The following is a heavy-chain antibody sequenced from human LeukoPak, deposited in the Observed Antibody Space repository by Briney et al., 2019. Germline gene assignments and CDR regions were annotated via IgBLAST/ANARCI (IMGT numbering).Heavy chain of an antibody. D-gene: IGHD2-8*01. Sequence: GGSLRLSCAASGFAFNTYSMNWVRQAPGKGLKWVSYIRSDSSIIYYADSVKGRFTMSRDNGKNSLYLQMNSLRVEDTAVYFCARVQAGKWDFDYWGQGTLVTVSS. CDR1: GFAFNTYS. V-gene: IGHV3-48*01. CDR3: ARVQAGKWDFDY. J-gene: IGHJ4*02. CDR2: IRSDSSII.